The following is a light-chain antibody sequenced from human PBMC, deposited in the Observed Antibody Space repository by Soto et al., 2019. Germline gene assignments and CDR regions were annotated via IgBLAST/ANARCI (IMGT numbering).Light chain of an antibody. Sequence: QSVLTQPASVSGSPGQSITISCTGTSSDVGSYNYVSWYQQHPGKAPKPMIYEVSDRPSGISSRFSGSKSGNTASLTISGLQTEDEADYYCSSYTRSSTLFGTGTKVTVL. CDR3: SSYTRSSTL. CDR2: EVS. CDR1: SSDVGSYNY. V-gene: IGLV2-14*01. J-gene: IGLJ1*01.